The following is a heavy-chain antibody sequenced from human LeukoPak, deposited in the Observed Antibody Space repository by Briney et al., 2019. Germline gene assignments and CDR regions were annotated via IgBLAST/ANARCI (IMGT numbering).Heavy chain of an antibody. CDR2: FFVSGST. J-gene: IGHJ6*03. Sequence: SETLSLTCTVSGGSIISSSDYWGWIRQAPGKGLEWIGSFFVSGSTHYNPSLKSRVTISVDTSKNQFSLKLSSVTAADTAVYYCARGAYYYGSGTPGGYYYYYYMDVWGKGTTVTVSS. V-gene: IGHV4-39*07. CDR1: GGSIISSSDY. D-gene: IGHD3-10*01. CDR3: ARGAYYYGSGTPGGYYYYYYMDV.